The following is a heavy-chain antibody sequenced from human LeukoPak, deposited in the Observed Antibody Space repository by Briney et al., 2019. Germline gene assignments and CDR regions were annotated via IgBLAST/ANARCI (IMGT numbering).Heavy chain of an antibody. CDR3: AKGTPMTTVTTSWDDAFDI. J-gene: IGHJ3*02. CDR1: GFTFSRYA. D-gene: IGHD4-11*01. V-gene: IGHV3-23*01. CDR2: ISGSGGST. Sequence: GGSLRLSCAASGFTFSRYAMSWVRQAPGKGLEWVSAISGSGGSTYYADSVKGRFTISRDNSKNTMYLQMNSLRAEDTAVYYCAKGTPMTTVTTSWDDAFDIWGQGTMVTVSS.